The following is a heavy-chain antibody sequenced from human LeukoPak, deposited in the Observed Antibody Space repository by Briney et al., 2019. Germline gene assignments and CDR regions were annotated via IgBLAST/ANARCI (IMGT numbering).Heavy chain of an antibody. CDR1: GGSISSSNW. D-gene: IGHD6-13*01. V-gene: IGHV4-4*02. J-gene: IGHJ4*02. CDR2: IYHSGST. CDR3: ARGKDVAAAVDY. Sequence: SETLSLTCAVSGGSISSSNWWSWVRQPPGKGLEWIGEIYHSGSTNYNPSLKSRVTISVDTSKNQFSLKLSSVTAADTAVYYCARGKDVAAAVDYWGQGTLVTVSS.